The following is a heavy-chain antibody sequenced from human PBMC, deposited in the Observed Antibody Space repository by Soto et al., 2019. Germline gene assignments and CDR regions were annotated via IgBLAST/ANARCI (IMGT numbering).Heavy chain of an antibody. CDR2: IKSKTDGGTT. J-gene: IGHJ4*02. Sequence: GGSLRLSCAASGFTFSNTWMNWVRQAPGKGLEWVGRIKSKTDGGTTDYAAPVKGRFIISRDDSKNTLYLQMNSLKTEDTAVYYCTTGVTLRFSFLGWGQGTLVTVSS. V-gene: IGHV3-15*07. CDR1: GFTFSNTW. D-gene: IGHD3-3*01. CDR3: TTGVTLRFSFLG.